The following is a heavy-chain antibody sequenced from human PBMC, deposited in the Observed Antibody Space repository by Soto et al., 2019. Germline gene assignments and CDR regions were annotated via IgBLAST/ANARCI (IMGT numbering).Heavy chain of an antibody. CDR1: GSSISSTNYY. V-gene: IGHV4-39*01. CDR2: IYYSGST. J-gene: IGHJ6*02. Sequence: SDTLSLTCTISGSSISSTNYYWGWIRQHPVKGIEWIGSIYYSGSTYYNPSLKSRVTISVDTSKNQFSLKLSSVTAADTAVYYCGVATIPTISSYYYYGMDVWGQGTTVT. CDR3: GVATIPTISSYYYYGMDV. D-gene: IGHD5-12*01.